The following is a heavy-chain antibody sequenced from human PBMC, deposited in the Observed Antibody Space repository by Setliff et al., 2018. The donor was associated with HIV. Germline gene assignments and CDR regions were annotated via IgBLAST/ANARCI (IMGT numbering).Heavy chain of an antibody. CDR1: GFNFEDYA. Sequence: GGSLRLSCVVSGFNFEDYAMHWVRQDPGKGLEWVSGINWNSGSIGYADSVKGRFTISRDNAKNSVYLEMNSLQTEDTALYYCVKGDCTSSSCELEFWGQGTLVTVSS. D-gene: IGHD2-2*01. CDR2: INWNSGSI. CDR3: VKGDCTSSSCELEF. V-gene: IGHV3-9*01. J-gene: IGHJ4*02.